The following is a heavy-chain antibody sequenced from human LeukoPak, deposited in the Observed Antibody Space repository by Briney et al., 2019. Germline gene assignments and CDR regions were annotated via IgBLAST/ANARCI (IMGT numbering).Heavy chain of an antibody. CDR3: ARVTARSIDY. V-gene: IGHV3-72*01. CDR2: IRNKANKYIT. J-gene: IGHJ4*02. Sequence: GGSLRLSCGAYGFSFRDYYMDWVRQAPGKGLEWVGRIRNKANKYITDYAASVEGRFTISRDDSKNSLSLQMRSLKTGDTAVYYCARVTARSIDYWGRGTLVTVSS. D-gene: IGHD2-21*02. CDR1: GFSFRDYY.